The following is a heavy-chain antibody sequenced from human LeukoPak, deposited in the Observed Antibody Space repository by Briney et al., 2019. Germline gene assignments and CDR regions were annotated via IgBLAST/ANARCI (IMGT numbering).Heavy chain of an antibody. Sequence: SETLSLTCTVSGGSISSYYWSWIRQPPGKGLEWIGYIYYSGSTNYNPSLKSRVTISVDTSKNQFSLKLGSVTAADTAVYYCARTGSTVTMLYPFDHWGQGTLVTVSS. J-gene: IGHJ4*02. CDR1: GGSISSYY. V-gene: IGHV4-59*01. CDR3: ARTGSTVTMLYPFDH. CDR2: IYYSGST. D-gene: IGHD4-17*01.